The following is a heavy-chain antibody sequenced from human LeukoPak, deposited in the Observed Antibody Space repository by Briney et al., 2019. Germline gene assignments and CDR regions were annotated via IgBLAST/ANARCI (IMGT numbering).Heavy chain of an antibody. CDR1: GFTFSSYA. J-gene: IGHJ5*02. Sequence: GGSLRLSCTASGFTFSSYAMNWVRQAPGKGLEWVSSISTSPSAMYYADSVKGRFTISRGNAKNSLYLQMSSLRDEDTAVYYCARGGTYCGDGCYGTNLWGQGTLVTVSS. CDR2: ISTSPSAM. D-gene: IGHD2-21*02. V-gene: IGHV3-21*06. CDR3: ARGGTYCGDGCYGTNL.